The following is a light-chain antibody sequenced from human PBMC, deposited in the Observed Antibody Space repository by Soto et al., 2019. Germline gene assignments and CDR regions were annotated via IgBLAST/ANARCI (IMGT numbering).Light chain of an antibody. CDR2: DVS. Sequence: QSVLTQPASVSGSPGQSITISCTGTSSDVGGYNYVSWYQQHPGKAPKLMIYDVSNRPSGVSNRFSRSKSVNTASLTISGRRAGDEADYYCSSYTSSSTLLFGGGTQLTVL. V-gene: IGLV2-14*01. CDR1: SSDVGGYNY. J-gene: IGLJ2*01. CDR3: SSYTSSSTLL.